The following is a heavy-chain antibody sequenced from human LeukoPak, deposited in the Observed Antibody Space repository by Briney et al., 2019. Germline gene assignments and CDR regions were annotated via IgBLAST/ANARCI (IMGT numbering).Heavy chain of an antibody. Sequence: SQTLSLTCTVSGGSISSSSYYWGWIRQPPGKGLEWIGSIYYSGSTYYNPSLKSRVTISVDTSKNQFSLKLSSVTAADTAVYYCARDKIVGATKFDYWGQGTLVTVSS. CDR2: IYYSGST. J-gene: IGHJ4*02. D-gene: IGHD1-26*01. CDR3: ARDKIVGATKFDY. CDR1: GGSISSSSYY. V-gene: IGHV4-39*07.